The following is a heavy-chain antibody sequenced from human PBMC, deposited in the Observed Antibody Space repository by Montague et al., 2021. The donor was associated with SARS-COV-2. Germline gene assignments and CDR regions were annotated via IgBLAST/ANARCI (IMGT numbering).Heavy chain of an antibody. Sequence: SETLSLTCTVSGGSISNYYWSWIRQSPGKGLEWIGYIFHSGIIDYNPSLKSRVTISVDMSKNQFSLQLNSVTAADSAVYYCARTEYNWNDWFDPWGQGTLVTVSS. CDR1: GGSISNYY. CDR2: IFHSGII. V-gene: IGHV4-59*13. D-gene: IGHD1-20*01. CDR3: ARTEYNWNDWFDP. J-gene: IGHJ5*02.